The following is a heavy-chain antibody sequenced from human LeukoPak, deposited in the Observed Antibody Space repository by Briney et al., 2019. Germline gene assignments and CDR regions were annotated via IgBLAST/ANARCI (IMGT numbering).Heavy chain of an antibody. Sequence: SVKVSCKASGYTFTGYYMHWVRQAPGQGLEWMGWINPNSGGTNYAQKFQGRVTMTRDTSISTAYMELSRLRSDDTAVSYCARDLADIVVVPAAPDYWGQGTLVTVSS. CDR1: GYTFTGYY. CDR3: ARDLADIVVVPAAPDY. J-gene: IGHJ4*02. V-gene: IGHV1-2*02. D-gene: IGHD2-2*01. CDR2: INPNSGGT.